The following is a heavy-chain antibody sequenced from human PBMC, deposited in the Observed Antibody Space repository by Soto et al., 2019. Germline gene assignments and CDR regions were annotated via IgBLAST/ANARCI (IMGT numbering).Heavy chain of an antibody. J-gene: IGHJ5*02. CDR3: ARGHCSGGSCYLGGWFDP. CDR2: MNPNSGNT. CDR1: GYTFTSYD. Sequence: GASVKVSCKASGYTFTSYDINWVRQATGLGLEWMGWMNPNSGNTGYAQKFQGRVTMTRNTSISTAYMELSSLRSEDTAVYYCARGHCSGGSCYLGGWFDPWGQGTLVTVSS. D-gene: IGHD2-15*01. V-gene: IGHV1-8*01.